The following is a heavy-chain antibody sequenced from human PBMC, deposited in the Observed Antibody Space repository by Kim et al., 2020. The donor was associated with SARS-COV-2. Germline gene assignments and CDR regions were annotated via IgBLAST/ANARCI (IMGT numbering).Heavy chain of an antibody. CDR3: ARDGGRGYDTDY. J-gene: IGHJ4*02. CDR1: GGSISSSNW. D-gene: IGHD5-12*01. V-gene: IGHV4-4*02. Sequence: SETLSLICAVSGGSISSSNWWSWVRQPPGKGLEWIGEIYHSGSTNYNPSLKSRVTISVDKSKNQFSLKLSSVTAADTAVYYCARDGGRGYDTDYWGQGTLVTVSS. CDR2: IYHSGST.